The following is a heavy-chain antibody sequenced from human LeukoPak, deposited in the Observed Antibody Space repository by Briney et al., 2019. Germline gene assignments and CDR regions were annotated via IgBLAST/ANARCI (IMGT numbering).Heavy chain of an antibody. V-gene: IGHV1-18*01. CDR1: GYTFNRYG. D-gene: IGHD6-13*01. CDR2: ISAYNGNT. CDR3: ARGHSTSWPEYFQH. J-gene: IGHJ1*01. Sequence: VASVKVSCKASGYTFNRYGISWVRQAPGQGLEWMGWISAYNGNTKNAQNLQGRVTMTTDTSTTTAYMELRSLKSDDTAVYYCARGHSTSWPEYFQHWGQGTLVTASS.